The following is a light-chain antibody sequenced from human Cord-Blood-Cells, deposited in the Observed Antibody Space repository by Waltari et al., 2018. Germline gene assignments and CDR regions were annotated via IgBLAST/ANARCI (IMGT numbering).Light chain of an antibody. Sequence: QSALTQPASVSGSPGQSITISCTGTSSDVGSYNLVSWYQQHPGKSPKLMIYEGSKRPSGVSNRFSGSKSGNTACLTISGLQAEDEADYYCCSYAGSSTPWVFGGGTKLTVL. CDR3: CSYAGSSTPWV. J-gene: IGLJ3*02. V-gene: IGLV2-23*01. CDR1: SSDVGSYNL. CDR2: EGS.